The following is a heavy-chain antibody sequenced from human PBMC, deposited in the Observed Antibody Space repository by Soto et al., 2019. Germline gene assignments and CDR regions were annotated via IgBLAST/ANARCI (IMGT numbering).Heavy chain of an antibody. D-gene: IGHD1-1*01. V-gene: IGHV3-23*01. Sequence: EVQLLESGGGWVQPGGSLRLSCAASGFTFSAYAMGWVRQAPGKGLEWVSTIHGGGGATHYADSVKGRFTISRDDSKNTLYAPMNSLRGEDTAVYYCAKFEGHPLEYWYLDFWGRGTLVTVSS. CDR1: GFTFSAYA. J-gene: IGHJ2*01. CDR3: AKFEGHPLEYWYLDF. CDR2: IHGGGGAT.